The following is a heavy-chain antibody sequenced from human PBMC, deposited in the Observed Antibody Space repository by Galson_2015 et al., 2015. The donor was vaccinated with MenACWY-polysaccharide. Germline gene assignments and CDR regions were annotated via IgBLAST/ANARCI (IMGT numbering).Heavy chain of an antibody. CDR1: GFTFSSYW. J-gene: IGHJ2*01. D-gene: IGHD5-12*01. Sequence: SLRLSCAASGFTFSSYWMHWVRQAPGKGLVWVSRINSDGSSTSYADSVKGRFTISRDNAKNTLYLQMNSLRAEDTAVYCCAKMGGGYRTYWYFDLWGRGTLVTVSS. CDR2: INSDGSST. V-gene: IGHV3-74*01. CDR3: AKMGGGYRTYWYFDL.